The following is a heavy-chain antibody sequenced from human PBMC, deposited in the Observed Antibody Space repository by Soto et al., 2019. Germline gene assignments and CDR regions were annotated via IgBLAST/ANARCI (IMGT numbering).Heavy chain of an antibody. D-gene: IGHD3-3*01. CDR1: GYPVTAYY. J-gene: IGHJ3*02. CDR3: ARGGGVGVAGSAAFDM. Sequence: QLHLVQSGAVVKKPGASVTVSCSASGYPVTAYYMHWVRQAPGRGLEWMGGINPATGAAKYTQTFQGRGTMTRDPSTGTGFMGLGGPKSAGPAVFYRARGGGVGVAGSAAFDMWGQGTLVTVSS. CDR2: INPATGAA. V-gene: IGHV1-2*02.